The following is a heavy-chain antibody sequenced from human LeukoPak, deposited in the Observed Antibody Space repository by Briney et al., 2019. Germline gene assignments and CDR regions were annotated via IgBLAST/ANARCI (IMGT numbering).Heavy chain of an antibody. J-gene: IGHJ4*02. CDR1: GYTFTGYY. CDR3: ARGKYYYDSSGYLAY. Sequence: GASVKVSXKASGYTFTGYYMHWVRQAPGQGLEWMGWINPNSGGTNYAQKFQGRVAMTRDTSISTAYMELSRLRSDDTAVYYCARGKYYYDSSGYLAYWGQGTLVTVSS. D-gene: IGHD3-22*01. CDR2: INPNSGGT. V-gene: IGHV1-2*02.